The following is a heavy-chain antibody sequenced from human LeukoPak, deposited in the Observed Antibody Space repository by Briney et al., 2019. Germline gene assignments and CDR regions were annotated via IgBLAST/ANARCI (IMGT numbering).Heavy chain of an antibody. CDR1: GFTFSNYS. J-gene: IGHJ4*02. CDR3: ARDHMVRGVTALYYFDY. D-gene: IGHD3-10*01. Sequence: PGGSLRLSCAASGFTFSNYSMNWVRQAPGKGLEWVSSISSSSSYIYYAGSVKGRFTISRDNAKNSLYLQMNSLRAEDTAVYYCARDHMVRGVTALYYFDYWGQGTLVTVSS. V-gene: IGHV3-21*01. CDR2: ISSSSSYI.